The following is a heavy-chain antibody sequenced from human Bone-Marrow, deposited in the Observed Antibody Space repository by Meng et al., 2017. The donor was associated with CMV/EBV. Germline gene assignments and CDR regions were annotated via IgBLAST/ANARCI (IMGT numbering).Heavy chain of an antibody. CDR2: IYYSGST. V-gene: IGHV4-31*02. Sequence: SISRGGYYWSWIRQHPGKGLEWIGYIYYSGSTYYNPSLKSRVTISVDTSKNQFSLKLSSVTAADTAVYYCARGFIVVVPAINWFDPWGQGTLVTVSS. J-gene: IGHJ5*02. D-gene: IGHD2-2*01. CDR3: ARGFIVVVPAINWFDP. CDR1: SISRGGYY.